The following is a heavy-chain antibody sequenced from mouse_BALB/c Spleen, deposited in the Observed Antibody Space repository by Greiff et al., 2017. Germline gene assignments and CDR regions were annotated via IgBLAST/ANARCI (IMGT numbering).Heavy chain of an antibody. CDR2: INPSSGYT. J-gene: IGHJ4*01. D-gene: IGHD1-1*01. Sequence: VQLQQSGAELARPGASVKMSCKASGYTFTSYTMHWVKQRPGQGLEWIGYINPSSGYTNYNQKFKDKATLTADKSSSTAYMQLSSLTSEDSAVYYCARSLYYGSSYDAMDYWGQGTSVTVSS. CDR1: GYTFTSYT. CDR3: ARSLYYGSSYDAMDY. V-gene: IGHV1-4*01.